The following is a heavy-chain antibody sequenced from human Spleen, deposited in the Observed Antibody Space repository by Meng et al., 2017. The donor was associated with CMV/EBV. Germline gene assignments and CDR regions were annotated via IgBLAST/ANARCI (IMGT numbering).Heavy chain of an antibody. CDR3: ARVPIRGGGNSWRDAFYI. V-gene: IGHV4-39*01. CDR2: IYYSGST. CDR1: GGSISSSSYY. Sequence: SETLSLTCTVSGGSISSSSYYWGWIRQPPGKGLEWIGSIYYSGSTYYNPSLKSRVTISVDTSKNQFSLKLSSVTAADTAVYYCARVPIRGGGNSWRDAFYIWGQGTMVTVSS. D-gene: IGHD4-23*01. J-gene: IGHJ3*02.